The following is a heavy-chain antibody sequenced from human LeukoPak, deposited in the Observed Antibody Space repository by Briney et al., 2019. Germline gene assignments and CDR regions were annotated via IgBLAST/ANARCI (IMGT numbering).Heavy chain of an antibody. D-gene: IGHD1-26*01. J-gene: IGHJ5*02. CDR3: ARDQRSESYYPWGWFGP. CDR2: IYSDGST. CDR1: GFAVSTNY. V-gene: IGHV3-66*02. Sequence: GGSLRLSCAASGFAVSTNYLSWVRQAPGKGLEWVSVIYSDGSTYYTDSVKGRFTISRDNSKNTLYLQMNSLRPEDTAVYYCARDQRSESYYPWGWFGPWGQGTLVTASS.